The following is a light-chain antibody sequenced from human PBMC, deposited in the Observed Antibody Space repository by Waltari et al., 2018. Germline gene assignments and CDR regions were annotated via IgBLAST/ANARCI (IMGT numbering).Light chain of an antibody. CDR2: SNN. CDR1: SSNIGKNS. Sequence: QSVLTQPPSASGTPGQRVSISCSGSSSNIGKNSVNWYQPLPGTAPRLLIYSNNQRPSGVPDRFSGSKSGTSASLAISGLQSEDEADYYCATWDDSLNGLFGGGTKLTVL. V-gene: IGLV1-44*01. J-gene: IGLJ2*01. CDR3: ATWDDSLNGL.